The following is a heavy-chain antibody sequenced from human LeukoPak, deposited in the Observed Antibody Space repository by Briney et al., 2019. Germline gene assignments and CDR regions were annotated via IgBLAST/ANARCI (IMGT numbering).Heavy chain of an antibody. V-gene: IGHV3-53*01. D-gene: IGHD6-13*01. Sequence: GGSLGLSCAASGFTVSSNYMSWVRQAPGEGLEWVSVIYSGGSTYYADSVKGRFTISRDNSKNTLYLQMSSPRAEDTAVYYCAREPIAAAGTLGDYWGQGTLVTVSS. CDR1: GFTVSSNY. CDR3: AREPIAAAGTLGDY. CDR2: IYSGGST. J-gene: IGHJ4*02.